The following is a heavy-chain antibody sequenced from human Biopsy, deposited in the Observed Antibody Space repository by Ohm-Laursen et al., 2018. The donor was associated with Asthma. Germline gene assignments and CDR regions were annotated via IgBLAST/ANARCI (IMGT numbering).Heavy chain of an antibody. CDR1: GGTFNTYV. CDR2: INSVFGTT. CDR3: ARKAGSCISRTCYSLDF. J-gene: IGHJ4*02. D-gene: IGHD2-2*01. V-gene: IGHV1-69*01. Sequence: SSVKVSCKSLGGTFNTYVIGWVRQAPGQGLEWMGGINSVFGTTTYPQKFQDRVTITADDSTSTAYMELSSQRSEDMAVYYCARKAGSCISRTCYSLDFWGQGTLVTVSS.